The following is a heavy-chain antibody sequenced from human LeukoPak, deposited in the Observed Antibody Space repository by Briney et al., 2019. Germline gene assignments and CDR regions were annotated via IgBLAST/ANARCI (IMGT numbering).Heavy chain of an antibody. J-gene: IGHJ3*02. Sequence: ASVKVSCKVSGYTLTELSMHWVRQAPGKGLEWMGGFDPEDGETIYAQKFQGRVTMTEDTSTDTAYMELSSLRSEDTAVYYCATSEPIWTSPLYSSSWYGGAFDIWGQGTMVTVSS. CDR1: GYTLTELS. CDR3: ATSEPIWTSPLYSSSWYGGAFDI. CDR2: FDPEDGET. D-gene: IGHD6-13*01. V-gene: IGHV1-24*01.